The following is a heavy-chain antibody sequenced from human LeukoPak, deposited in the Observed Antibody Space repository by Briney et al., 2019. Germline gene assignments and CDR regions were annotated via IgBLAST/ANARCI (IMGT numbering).Heavy chain of an antibody. CDR1: GFAFSSYA. D-gene: IGHD3-22*01. Sequence: GGSLRLSCAASGFAFSSYAMSWVRQAPGKGLEWVSAISGSGGSTYYADSVKGRFSISRDNSKNTLYLQMNSLRAEDTAVYYCAKGYYYDSSGYYYDYWGQGTLVTVSS. V-gene: IGHV3-23*01. CDR3: AKGYYYDSSGYYYDY. J-gene: IGHJ4*02. CDR2: ISGSGGST.